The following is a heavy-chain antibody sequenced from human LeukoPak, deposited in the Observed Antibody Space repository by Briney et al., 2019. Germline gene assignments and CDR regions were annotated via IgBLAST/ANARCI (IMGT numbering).Heavy chain of an antibody. Sequence: GGSLRLSCAASGFTFSSYGMSWVRQAPGKGLEWVSAISGSGGSTYYADSVKGRFTISRDNSKNTLYLQMNSLRAEDTAVYYCAKSDYYGSGSYWGTWYFDYWGQGTLVTASS. CDR1: GFTFSSYG. CDR2: ISGSGGST. V-gene: IGHV3-23*01. D-gene: IGHD3-10*01. J-gene: IGHJ4*02. CDR3: AKSDYYGSGSYWGTWYFDY.